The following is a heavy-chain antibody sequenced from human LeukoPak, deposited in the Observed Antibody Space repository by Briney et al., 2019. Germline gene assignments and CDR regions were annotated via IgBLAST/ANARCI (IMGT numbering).Heavy chain of an antibody. V-gene: IGHV3-48*02. CDR2: ITSSSSTI. D-gene: IGHD1-26*01. CDR1: GFTFSDHY. J-gene: IGHJ4*02. CDR3: AKSGSYRFDY. Sequence: GGSLRLSCAASGFTFSDHYMDWVRQAPGKGLEWVSYITSSSSTIYYADSVKGRFTISRDNAKNSLYLQMNSLRDEDTAVYYCAKSGSYRFDYWGQGTQVTVSS.